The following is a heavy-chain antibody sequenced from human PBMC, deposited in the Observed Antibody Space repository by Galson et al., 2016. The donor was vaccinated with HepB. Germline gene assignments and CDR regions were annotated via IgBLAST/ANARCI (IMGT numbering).Heavy chain of an antibody. V-gene: IGHV1-69*01. CDR3: LRDDDFGGSSGSGGS. D-gene: IGHD3-10*01. Sequence: QSGAEVKKPGESLKISCKASGYSFGPYIVSWVRQAPGQGLEWMGGIIPFFGDVQYARKFLDRVTISADESTTTAYLDFHSLRSGDTAIYYCLRDDDFGGSSGSGGSWGQGTLVTVS. CDR2: IIPFFGDV. CDR1: GYSFGPYI. J-gene: IGHJ5*02.